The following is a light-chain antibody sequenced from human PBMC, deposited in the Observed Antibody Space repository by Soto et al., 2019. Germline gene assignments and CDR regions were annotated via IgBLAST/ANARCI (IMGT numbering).Light chain of an antibody. CDR1: QSVSSY. J-gene: IGKJ3*01. CDR2: DAS. Sequence: EIVLTQSPATLSLSPGERATLSCRASQSVSSYLAWYQQKPGQAPRLLIYDASNRATGIPARFSGSGSGTDFTLPISRLGPEDFAVYYCQQRSNWPLFGPGNKVDIK. CDR3: QQRSNWPL. V-gene: IGKV3-11*01.